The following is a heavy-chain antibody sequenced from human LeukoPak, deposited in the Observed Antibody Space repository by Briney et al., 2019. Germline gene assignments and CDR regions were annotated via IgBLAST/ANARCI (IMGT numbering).Heavy chain of an antibody. D-gene: IGHD2-15*01. Sequence: TSETLSLTCTVSGGSISSYYWRWIRQPPGKGLEWIGYIYYSGSTNYNPSLKSRVTISVDTSKNQFSLKLSSVTAADTAVYYCARVFPDCSGGSCLYGMDVWGQGTTVTVSS. CDR2: IYYSGST. CDR1: GGSISSYY. CDR3: ARVFPDCSGGSCLYGMDV. J-gene: IGHJ6*02. V-gene: IGHV4-59*01.